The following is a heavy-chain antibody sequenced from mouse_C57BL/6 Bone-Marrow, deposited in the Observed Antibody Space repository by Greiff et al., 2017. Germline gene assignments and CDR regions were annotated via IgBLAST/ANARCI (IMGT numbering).Heavy chain of an antibody. Sequence: VQLQQPGAELVKPGASVKMSCKASGYTFTSYWITWVKQRPGQGLEWIGDIYPGSGSTNYNEKFKSKATLTVDTPSSTAYMQLSSLTSEDSAVYYCARSVDYWGQGTSVTVSS. CDR2: IYPGSGST. CDR3: ARSVDY. V-gene: IGHV1-55*01. CDR1: GYTFTSYW. J-gene: IGHJ4*01.